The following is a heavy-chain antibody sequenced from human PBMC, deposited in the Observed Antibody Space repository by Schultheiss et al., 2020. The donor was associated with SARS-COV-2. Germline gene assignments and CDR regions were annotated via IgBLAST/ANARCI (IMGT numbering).Heavy chain of an antibody. D-gene: IGHD4-17*01. CDR1: GGSFSGYY. J-gene: IGHJ4*02. CDR3: ARVNGDYLDY. Sequence: SETLSLTCAVYGGSFSGYYWSWIRQPPGKGLEWIGYIYYSGSTNYSPSVKSRVTISVDTSKNQFSLKLSSVTAADMAVYFCARVNGDYLDYWGQGALVTVSS. V-gene: IGHV4-34*11. CDR2: IYYSGST.